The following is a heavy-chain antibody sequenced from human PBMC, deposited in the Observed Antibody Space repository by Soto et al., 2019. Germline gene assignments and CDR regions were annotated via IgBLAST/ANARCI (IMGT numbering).Heavy chain of an antibody. CDR1: GGSISSSSYY. V-gene: IGHV4-39*01. D-gene: IGHD3-3*01. Sequence: SETLSLTCTVSGGSISSSSYYWGWIRQPPGKGLEWIGSIYYSGSTYYNPSLKSRVTISVDTSKNQFSLKLSSVTAADTAVYYCARLWIHYYDFWSGKNRHYYYMDVWGKGTTVTVSS. CDR2: IYYSGST. CDR3: ARLWIHYYDFWSGKNRHYYYMDV. J-gene: IGHJ6*03.